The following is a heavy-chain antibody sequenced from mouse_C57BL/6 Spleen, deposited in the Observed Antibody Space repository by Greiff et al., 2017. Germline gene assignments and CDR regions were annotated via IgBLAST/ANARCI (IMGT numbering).Heavy chain of an antibody. Sequence: QVQLQQPGAELVKPGASVKMSCKASVYTFTSYWITWVQQRPGQGLAWIGDIYPGSGSTNYNEKFKRKATLTVDTSSSTAYMLLSSLTSGYSSVYYCAKMGPQRALYAMDYWGQGTSVTVSS. CDR2: IYPGSGST. J-gene: IGHJ4*01. CDR3: AKMGPQRALYAMDY. D-gene: IGHD2-3*01. V-gene: IGHV1-55*01. CDR1: VYTFTSYW.